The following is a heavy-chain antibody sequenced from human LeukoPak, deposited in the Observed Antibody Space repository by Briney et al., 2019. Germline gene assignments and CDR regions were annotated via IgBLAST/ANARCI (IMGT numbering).Heavy chain of an antibody. J-gene: IGHJ5*02. CDR1: GFTFDTYS. CDR2: ISHDGRRK. CDR3: ARDPSFSRGFNFVLSS. Sequence: GGSLRLSCAASGFTFDTYSFHWVRQSPGKGLDWVALISHDGRRKYYADAVKGRFTISRDDSKNTLSLQMNSLRAEDSSTYYCARDPSFSRGFNFVLSSWGRGTPVTVSS. V-gene: IGHV3-30*04. D-gene: IGHD5-12*01.